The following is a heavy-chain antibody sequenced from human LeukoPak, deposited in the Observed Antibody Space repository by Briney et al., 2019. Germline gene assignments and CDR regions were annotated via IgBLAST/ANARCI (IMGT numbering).Heavy chain of an antibody. J-gene: IGHJ5*02. CDR2: ISSNGGST. CDR3: AREGYSSSWSGSLWNNWFDP. Sequence: GGSLRLSCAASGFTFSSYAMHWVRQAPGKGLEYVSAISSNGGSTYYANSVKGRFTISRDNSKNTLDHEMGSLRAEDMAVYYCAREGYSSSWSGSLWNNWFDPWGQGTLVTVSS. V-gene: IGHV3-64*01. D-gene: IGHD6-13*01. CDR1: GFTFSSYA.